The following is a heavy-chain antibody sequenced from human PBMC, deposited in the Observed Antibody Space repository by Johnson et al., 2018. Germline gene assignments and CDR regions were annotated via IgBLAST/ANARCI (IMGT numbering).Heavy chain of an antibody. Sequence: QVQLQESGPGLVKPSQTLSLTCTVSGGSISSGSYYWSWIRQPAGKGLEWIGRIYTSGSPNYNPSLKSRVTISVDTSKNQFSLKLSSVTAADTAVYYCARDIIAARHWGLSGYYYYMDVWGKGTTVTVSS. J-gene: IGHJ6*03. D-gene: IGHD6-6*01. CDR3: ARDIIAARHWGLSGYYYYMDV. CDR2: IYTSGSP. V-gene: IGHV4-61*02. CDR1: GGSISSGSYY.